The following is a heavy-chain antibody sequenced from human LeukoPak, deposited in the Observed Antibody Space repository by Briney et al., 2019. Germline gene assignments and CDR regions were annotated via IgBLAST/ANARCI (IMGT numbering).Heavy chain of an antibody. D-gene: IGHD4-17*01. CDR1: GYTFTSYG. CDR3: ARSLSYGGNFYYYYYYGMDV. CDR2: MSPNSGNT. Sequence: ASVKVSCKASGYTFTSYGISWVRQAPGQGLEWMGWMSPNSGNTGYAQKFQGRVTMTRNTSISTAYMELSSLRSEDTAVYYCARSLSYGGNFYYYYYYGMDVWGQGTTVTVSS. V-gene: IGHV1-8*02. J-gene: IGHJ6*02.